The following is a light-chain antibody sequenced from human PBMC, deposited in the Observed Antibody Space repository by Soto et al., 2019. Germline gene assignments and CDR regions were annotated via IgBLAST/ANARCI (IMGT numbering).Light chain of an antibody. CDR2: AAS. V-gene: IGKV1-16*01. CDR3: HQYRTYPWT. Sequence: DIQMTQSPSSLSASVGERVTITCRASQAITDYLAWFQQRPGEAPKFLIYAASSLQSGVPSRFSGSGSGTVFTLTINNIQPEDFATYYCHQYRTYPWTFGPGTTVYIK. CDR1: QAITDY. J-gene: IGKJ1*01.